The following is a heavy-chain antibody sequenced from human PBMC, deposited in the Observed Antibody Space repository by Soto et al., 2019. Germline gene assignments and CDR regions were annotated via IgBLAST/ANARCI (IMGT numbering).Heavy chain of an antibody. CDR2: IYYSGST. Sequence: TSETLSLTCAVYGGSFSGYYWSWIRQPPGKGLEWIGYIYYSGSTNYNPSLKSRVTISVDTSKNQFSLKLSSVTAADTAVYYCARHKTLDPWGQGTLVTVSS. J-gene: IGHJ5*02. CDR1: GGSFSGYY. CDR3: ARHKTLDP. V-gene: IGHV4-59*08.